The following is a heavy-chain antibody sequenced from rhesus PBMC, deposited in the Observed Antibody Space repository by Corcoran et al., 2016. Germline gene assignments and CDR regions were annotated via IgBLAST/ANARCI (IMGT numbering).Heavy chain of an antibody. CDR2: IYGSSGST. Sequence: QLQLQESGPGLVKPSETLSLTCAVSGGSISSNSWSWLRQPPGTGLEWIGRIYGSSGSTSYNPSLTSRVTISTDTSKNQFSLKLSSVTAADTAVYYCARGGSYGSTPFDYWGQGVLVTVSS. CDR1: GGSISSNS. V-gene: IGHV4-147*01. D-gene: IGHD4-29*01. CDR3: ARGGSYGSTPFDY. J-gene: IGHJ4*01.